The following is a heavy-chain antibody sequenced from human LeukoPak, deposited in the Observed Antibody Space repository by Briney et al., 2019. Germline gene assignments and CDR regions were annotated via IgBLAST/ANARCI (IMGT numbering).Heavy chain of an antibody. Sequence: GGSLRLSCAASGFTCSRYSMNWVRQAPGKGLEWVSSISSSSSYIYYADSVKGRFTISRDNAKNSLYLQMNSLRAEDTAIYYCAKRAAGPGSGYYFDSWGQGTLVTVSS. J-gene: IGHJ4*02. D-gene: IGHD6-13*01. CDR1: GFTCSRYS. V-gene: IGHV3-21*04. CDR2: ISSSSSYI. CDR3: AKRAAGPGSGYYFDS.